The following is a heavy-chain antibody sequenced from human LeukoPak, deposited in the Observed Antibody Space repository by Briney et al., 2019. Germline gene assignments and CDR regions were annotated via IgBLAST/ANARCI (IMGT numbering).Heavy chain of an antibody. CDR2: INHSGST. V-gene: IGHV4-34*01. Sequence: SETLSLTCAVDGGSFSGYYWSWIRQPPGKGLEWIGEINHSGSTNYNPSLKSRVTISVDTSKNQFSLKLSSVTAADTAVYYCAGGGCSGGSCYEDAFDTWGQGTMVTVSS. D-gene: IGHD2-15*01. CDR3: AGGGCSGGSCYEDAFDT. J-gene: IGHJ3*02. CDR1: GGSFSGYY.